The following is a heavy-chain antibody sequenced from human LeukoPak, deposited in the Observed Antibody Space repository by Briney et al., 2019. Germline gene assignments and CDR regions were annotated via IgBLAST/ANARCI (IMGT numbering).Heavy chain of an antibody. V-gene: IGHV3-30-3*01. J-gene: IGHJ4*02. CDR1: GFTFSSYA. CDR2: ISYDGSNK. Sequence: GGSLRLSCAASGFTFSSYAMHWVRQAPGKGLEWVAVISYDGSNKYYADSVKGRFTISRDNSKNTLYLQMNSLRAEDTAVYYCARDQPSSSGWSLHFDYWGQGTLVTVSS. D-gene: IGHD6-19*01. CDR3: ARDQPSSSGWSLHFDY.